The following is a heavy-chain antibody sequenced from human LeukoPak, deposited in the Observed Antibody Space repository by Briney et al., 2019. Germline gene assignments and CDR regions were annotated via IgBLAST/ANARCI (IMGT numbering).Heavy chain of an antibody. CDR3: ARQRNYYDSSGYYYYYYMDV. CDR1: GGPIRSYY. J-gene: IGHJ6*03. Sequence: SETLSLTCPVPGGPIRSYYWSWIRQPPGKGLEWIWYIYTSGSTNYNPSPKSRVTISVDTAKYQFSLKLRSVTAADTAVYYCARQRNYYDSSGYYYYYYMDVWGKGTTVTVSS. CDR2: IYTSGST. D-gene: IGHD3-22*01. V-gene: IGHV4-4*09.